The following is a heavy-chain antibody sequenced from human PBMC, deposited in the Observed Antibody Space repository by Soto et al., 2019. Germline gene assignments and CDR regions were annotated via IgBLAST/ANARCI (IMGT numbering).Heavy chain of an antibody. Sequence: GGSLRLSCAASGFTFSSYGMHWVRQAPGKGLEWVAVISYDGSNKYYADSVKGRFTISRDNSKNTLYLQMNSLRAEDTAVYYCAKDLNYDFWSGYYAFFDYWGQGTLVTVSS. CDR1: GFTFSSYG. CDR3: AKDLNYDFWSGYYAFFDY. V-gene: IGHV3-30*18. CDR2: ISYDGSNK. J-gene: IGHJ4*02. D-gene: IGHD3-3*01.